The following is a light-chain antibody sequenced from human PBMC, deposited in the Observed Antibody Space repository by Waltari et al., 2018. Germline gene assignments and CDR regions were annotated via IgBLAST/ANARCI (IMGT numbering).Light chain of an antibody. Sequence: ETVLTQSPATLSLSPGAQAPLSCRASEDFSIYFAWYQPKTGQAPRLLIYDASNRATGIPARFSGSGSGTDFTLTISSLEPEDFALYYCQQRRNWPPLTFGGGTKVE. CDR3: QQRRNWPPLT. J-gene: IGKJ4*01. V-gene: IGKV3-11*01. CDR1: EDFSIY. CDR2: DAS.